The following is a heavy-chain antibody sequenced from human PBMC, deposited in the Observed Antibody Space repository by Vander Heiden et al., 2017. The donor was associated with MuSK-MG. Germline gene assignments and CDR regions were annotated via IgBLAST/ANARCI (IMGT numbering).Heavy chain of an antibody. CDR2: IYRTGDP. Sequence: QVQLQESGPGLVKPSETLSLTCTVSNYSFTNPYSWGLFRQATGKGLEWIGRIYRTGDPYYNPSLNSRVTISGDASKNQFSLKVESVTAADTAVDDCAGEGNSHHYPVMYFDLWGRGTLVTVSS. D-gene: IGHD1-26*01. V-gene: IGHV4-38-2*02. CDR3: AGEGNSHHYPVMYFDL. CDR1: NYSFTNPYS. J-gene: IGHJ2*01.